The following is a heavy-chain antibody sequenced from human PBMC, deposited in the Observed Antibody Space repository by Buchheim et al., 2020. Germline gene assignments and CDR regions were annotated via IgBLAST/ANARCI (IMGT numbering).Heavy chain of an antibody. Sequence: QVQLQQWGAGLLKPSETLSLTCAVYGGSFSGYYWSWIRQPPGKGLEWIGEINHSGSTYYNPSLKSRVTISVDTSKNQLSLKLSSVTAADTAVYYCARNGLCSGGSCYSNWFDPWGQGTL. J-gene: IGHJ5*02. CDR2: INHSGST. CDR1: GGSFSGYY. CDR3: ARNGLCSGGSCYSNWFDP. D-gene: IGHD2-15*01. V-gene: IGHV4-34*01.